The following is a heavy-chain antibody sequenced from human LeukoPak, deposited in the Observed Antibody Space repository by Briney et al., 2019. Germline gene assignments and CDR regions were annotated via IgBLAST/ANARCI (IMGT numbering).Heavy chain of an antibody. CDR3: AREPRIVVVPAAVDY. CDR1: GYTFTRYY. CDR2: INPNSGGT. J-gene: IGHJ4*02. Sequence: ASVKVSCKASGYTFTRYYMHWVRQAPGQGLEWMGWINPNSGGTNYAQKFQGRVTMTRDTSISTAYMELSRLRSDDTAVYYCAREPRIVVVPAAVDYWGQGTLVTVSS. V-gene: IGHV1-2*02. D-gene: IGHD2-2*01.